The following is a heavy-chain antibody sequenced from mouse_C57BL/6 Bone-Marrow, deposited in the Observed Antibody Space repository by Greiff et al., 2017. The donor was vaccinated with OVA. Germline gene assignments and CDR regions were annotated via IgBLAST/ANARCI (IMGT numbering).Heavy chain of an antibody. D-gene: IGHD1-2*01. CDR3: ARWPLLREGEQEYFDV. V-gene: IGHV1-4*01. Sequence: QVQLQQSGAELARPGASVKMSCKASGYTFTSYTMHWVKQRPGQGLEWIGYINPSSGYTKYNQKFKDKATLTADKSSSTAYMQLSSLTSEDSAVYYCARWPLLREGEQEYFDVWGTGTTVTVSS. CDR2: INPSSGYT. J-gene: IGHJ1*03. CDR1: GYTFTSYT.